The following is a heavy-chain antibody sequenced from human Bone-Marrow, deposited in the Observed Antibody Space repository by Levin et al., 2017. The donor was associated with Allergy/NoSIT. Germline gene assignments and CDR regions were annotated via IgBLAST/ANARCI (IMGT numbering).Heavy chain of an antibody. CDR3: AGYDASAYHSPFDY. J-gene: IGHJ4*02. CDR2: ISGSGGNT. V-gene: IGHV3-23*01. Sequence: GGSLRLSCAASGFIFSNYPMNWVRQAPGKGLEWVSQISGSGGNTHYADSVKGRFTFSRDNSKNTLYLQMNSLRAEDTAVYYCAGYDASAYHSPFDYWGQGTLVTVSS. D-gene: IGHD3-22*01. CDR1: GFIFSNYP.